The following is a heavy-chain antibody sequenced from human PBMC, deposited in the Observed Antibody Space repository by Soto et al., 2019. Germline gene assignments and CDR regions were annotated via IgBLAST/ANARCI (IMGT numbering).Heavy chain of an antibody. CDR3: ARGSMVVPVDDAFDI. J-gene: IGHJ3*02. Sequence: VSVQVSCKASGHTFTSYGISWVRPAPGHGLEWMGWISAYNVNTNYAQRLQGRVTMTTDTSTSTTYMELRSLRSDDTAVYYCARGSMVVPVDDAFDIWGQGTMVTVSS. CDR2: ISAYNVNT. D-gene: IGHD2-2*01. CDR1: GHTFTSYG. V-gene: IGHV1-18*04.